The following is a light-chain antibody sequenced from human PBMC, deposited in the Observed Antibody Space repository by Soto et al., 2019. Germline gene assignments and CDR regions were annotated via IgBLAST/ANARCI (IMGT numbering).Light chain of an antibody. V-gene: IGLV1-47*01. CDR3: AAWDDSRSGWV. CDR2: RNN. J-gene: IGLJ3*02. CDR1: SSNIGSNY. Sequence: QAVVTQPPSASGTPGQRVTISCSGSSSNIGSNYVYWYQQLTGTAPKLLIYRNNQRPSGVPDRFSGSKSGTSASLAISGLRSEDEADYYCAAWDDSRSGWVFGGGTKLTVL.